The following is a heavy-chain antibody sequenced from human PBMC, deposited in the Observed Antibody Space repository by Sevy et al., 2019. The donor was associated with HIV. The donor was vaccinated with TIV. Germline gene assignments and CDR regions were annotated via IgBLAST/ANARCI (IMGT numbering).Heavy chain of an antibody. V-gene: IGHV4-39*01. CDR3: ARSPKRWLQLFYFDY. J-gene: IGHJ4*02. Sequence: SETLSLTCTVSGGSISSSSYYWGWIRQPPGKGLEWIGSIYYSGSTYYHPSLKSRVTISVDTSKNQFSLKLSSVTAADTAVYYCARSPKRWLQLFYFDYWGQGTLVTVSS. CDR2: IYYSGST. D-gene: IGHD5-12*01. CDR1: GGSISSSSYY.